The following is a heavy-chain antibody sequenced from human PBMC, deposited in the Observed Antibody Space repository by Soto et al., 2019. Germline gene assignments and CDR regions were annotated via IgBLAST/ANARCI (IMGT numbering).Heavy chain of an antibody. D-gene: IGHD3-22*01. J-gene: IGHJ6*02. Sequence: SETLSLTCTVSGGSISSYYWSWIRQPPGKGLEWIGYIYYSGSTNYNPSLKSRVTISVDTSKNQFSLKLSSVTAADTAVYHCARVNTNYYDSSGYYPLDYYYGMDVWGQGTTVTVSS. CDR2: IYYSGST. CDR3: ARVNTNYYDSSGYYPLDYYYGMDV. CDR1: GGSISSYY. V-gene: IGHV4-59*01.